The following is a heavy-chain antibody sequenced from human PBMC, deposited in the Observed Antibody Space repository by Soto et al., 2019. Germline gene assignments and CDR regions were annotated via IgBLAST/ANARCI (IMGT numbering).Heavy chain of an antibody. D-gene: IGHD3-22*01. CDR2: INPGNDNT. CDR3: ARAPLGIIVAPDY. CDR1: GYTFTSYA. J-gene: IGHJ4*02. V-gene: IGHV1-3*01. Sequence: ASVKVSCKASGYTFTSYAMHWVRQAPGQRLEWMGWINPGNDNTKYTQKFQGRVTITSDTSTSTTYMELSSLTSEDTAVYYCARAPLGIIVAPDYWGQGTLVTVSS.